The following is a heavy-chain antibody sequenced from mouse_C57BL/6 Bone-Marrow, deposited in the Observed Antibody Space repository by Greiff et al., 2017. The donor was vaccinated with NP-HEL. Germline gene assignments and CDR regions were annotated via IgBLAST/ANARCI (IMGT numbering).Heavy chain of an antibody. J-gene: IGHJ2*01. V-gene: IGHV1-26*01. CDR3: ASAWLCLGD. D-gene: IGHD3-1*01. Sequence: EVQLQQSGPELVKPGASVKISCKASGYTFTDYYMTWVKQSHGKSLEWIGAINPNNGGTSYHQKFKGKATLTVDKSSSKPYLELRSLTSEDSAVDYCASAWLCLGDWGKGTTLTVAS. CDR1: GYTFTDYY. CDR2: INPNNGGT.